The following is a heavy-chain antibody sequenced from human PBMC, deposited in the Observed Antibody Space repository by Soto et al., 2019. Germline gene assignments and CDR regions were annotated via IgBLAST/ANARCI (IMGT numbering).Heavy chain of an antibody. CDR3: ASGYYDSSGYFYGEGNYYYYVMDV. CDR1: GYTFTSYA. Sequence: ASVKVSCKASGYTFTSYAMHWVRQAPGQRLEWMGWINAGNGNTKYSRKFQGRVTITRDTSASTAYMELSSLRSEDTAVYYCASGYYDSSGYFYGEGNYYYYVMDVCGKGSTVTVSS. D-gene: IGHD3-22*01. V-gene: IGHV1-3*01. J-gene: IGHJ6*04. CDR2: INAGNGNT.